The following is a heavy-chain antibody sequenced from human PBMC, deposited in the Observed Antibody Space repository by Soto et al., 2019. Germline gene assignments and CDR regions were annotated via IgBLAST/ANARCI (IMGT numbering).Heavy chain of an antibody. V-gene: IGHV2-5*02. CDR3: ARSYYDILTGYFYGMDV. CDR2: IYWDEDK. D-gene: IGHD3-9*01. Sequence: QITLKESGPTLVKPTQTLTLTCTFSGFSLSTSGVGVGWIRQPPGKALEWLALIYWDEDKRYSPSLKSRLTIPKDTSKNQVVLTMTNMDPVDTATYYCARSYYDILTGYFYGMDVWGQGTTVTVSS. CDR1: GFSLSTSGVG. J-gene: IGHJ6*02.